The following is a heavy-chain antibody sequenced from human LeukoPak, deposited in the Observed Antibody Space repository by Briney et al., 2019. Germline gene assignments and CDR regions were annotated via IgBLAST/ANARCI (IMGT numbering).Heavy chain of an antibody. J-gene: IGHJ4*02. CDR1: GGSISSYY. D-gene: IGHD2-21*02. V-gene: IGHV4-59*01. Sequence: SSETLSLTCTVSGGSISSYYWSWIRQPPGKGLEWIGYIYYSGSTNYNPSLKSRVTISVDTSKNQFSLKLSSVTAADTAVYYCARVVLVTALFPTFDYWGQGTLVTVSS. CDR2: IYYSGST. CDR3: ARVVLVTALFPTFDY.